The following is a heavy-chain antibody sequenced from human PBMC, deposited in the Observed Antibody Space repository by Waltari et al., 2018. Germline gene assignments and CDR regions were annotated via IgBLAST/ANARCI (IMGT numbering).Heavy chain of an antibody. CDR3: TRGNKITAAEVIIPLLTMDV. V-gene: IGHV1-2*02. D-gene: IGHD3-22*01. J-gene: IGHJ6*02. CDR2: INPKSGGT. CDR1: GYTFTAFY. Sequence: QVQLVQSGAEVKKPGASVKVSCQASGYTFTAFYMHCVRPAPGQGLEWMGWINPKSGGTDYAQKFQGGVTMTRDTSISTVYMELSRLRSDDTAVYYCTRGNKITAAEVIIPLLTMDVWGQGTTVTVSS.